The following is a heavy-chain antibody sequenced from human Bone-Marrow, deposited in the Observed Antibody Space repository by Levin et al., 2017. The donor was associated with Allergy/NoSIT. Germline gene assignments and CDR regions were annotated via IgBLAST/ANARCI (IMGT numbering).Heavy chain of an antibody. V-gene: IGHV2-5*02. Sequence: SGPTLVKPTQTLTLTCTFSAFSLDTNGVAEGWIRQPPGKALEWLALIYWDDDKRYSPSLHFRLSITKDTSKNQVVLTMTDMDPVDTATYFCARWFFGAFDVWGQGTGVTVSS. J-gene: IGHJ3*01. D-gene: IGHD3-10*01. CDR1: AFSLDTNGVA. CDR3: ARWFFGAFDV. CDR2: IYWDDDK.